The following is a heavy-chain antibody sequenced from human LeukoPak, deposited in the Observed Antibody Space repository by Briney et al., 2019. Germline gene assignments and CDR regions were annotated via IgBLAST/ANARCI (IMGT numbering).Heavy chain of an antibody. J-gene: IGHJ4*02. Sequence: PGGSLRLSCAASGFTFSDYWMSWVRQAPGKGLEWVANINEDGSDKYYVDSVKGRFTISRDNAKNSLYLQMNSLRADDTAVYYCVRLGSSSWYYWGQGTLVTVSS. CDR3: VRLGSSSWYY. CDR1: GFTFSDYW. V-gene: IGHV3-7*01. D-gene: IGHD6-13*01. CDR2: INEDGSDK.